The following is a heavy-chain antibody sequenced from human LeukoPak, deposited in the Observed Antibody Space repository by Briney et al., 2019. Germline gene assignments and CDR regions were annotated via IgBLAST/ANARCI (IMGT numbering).Heavy chain of an antibody. CDR3: AKTHYDLLDV. V-gene: IGHV3-23*01. CDR1: GFSFSTSP. Sequence: GGSLRLSCAASGFSFSTSPMSWVRQPPRKGLEWVSAMNNGPGATFYRDSVRGRFTISRDDSKSTLYLQMNSLRAEDTGTYYCAKTHYDLLDVWGQGTTVTVSS. D-gene: IGHD5-12*01. CDR2: MNNGPGAT. J-gene: IGHJ6*02.